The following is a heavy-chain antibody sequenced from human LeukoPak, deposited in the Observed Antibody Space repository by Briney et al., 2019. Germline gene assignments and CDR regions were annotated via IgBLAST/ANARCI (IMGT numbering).Heavy chain of an antibody. D-gene: IGHD3-10*01. J-gene: IGHJ4*02. CDR2: ISFSGTFI. CDR3: ARGRGLPGPLDY. V-gene: IGHV3-21*01. Sequence: GGSLRLSCAASGFSFSSYSMNWVRQAPGKGLEWVSSISFSGTFIYYADSLNGRITISRDNARRSLFLQMNSLRAEDTAVYYCARGRGLPGPLDYWGQGTLVTVSS. CDR1: GFSFSSYS.